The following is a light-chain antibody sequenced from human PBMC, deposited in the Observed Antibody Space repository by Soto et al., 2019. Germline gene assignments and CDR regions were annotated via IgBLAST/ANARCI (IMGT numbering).Light chain of an antibody. Sequence: QSALTQPASVSGSPGQSITISCTGTSSDVGGYNYVSWYQQHPGKAPKLMISEVSNRPSGVSNRFSGSKSGNTASLTISGLQAEDEADYYCSSYTSTSTLVVFGGGTQLTVL. CDR3: SSYTSTSTLVV. J-gene: IGLJ3*02. V-gene: IGLV2-14*01. CDR1: SSDVGGYNY. CDR2: EVS.